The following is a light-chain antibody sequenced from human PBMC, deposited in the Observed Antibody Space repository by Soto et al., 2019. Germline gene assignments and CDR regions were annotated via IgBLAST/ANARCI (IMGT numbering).Light chain of an antibody. CDR2: EVS. J-gene: IGLJ3*02. Sequence: QSALTQPAAVSGSPGQSITISCTGSSSDIGTYDYVSWYLQVPGKAPKLMIYEVSNRPSGVSNRFSGSKSGNTASLTISGLQAEDEADYYCSSYTSSSPVVFGGGTKLTVL. CDR1: SSDIGTYDY. V-gene: IGLV2-14*01. CDR3: SSYTSSSPVV.